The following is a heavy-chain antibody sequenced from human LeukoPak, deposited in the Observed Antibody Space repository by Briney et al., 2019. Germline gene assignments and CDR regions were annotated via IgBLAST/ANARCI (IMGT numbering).Heavy chain of an antibody. V-gene: IGHV4-34*01. CDR2: INHSGST. CDR3: ARGGSGSYFWEFPFNWFDP. CDR1: GGSFSGYY. Sequence: SETLSLTCAVYGGSFSGYYWSWIRQPPGKGLEWIGEINHSGSTNYNPSLKSRVTISVDTSKSQFSLKLSSVTAADTAVYYCARGGSGSYFWEFPFNWFDPWGQGTLVTVSS. D-gene: IGHD1-26*01. J-gene: IGHJ5*02.